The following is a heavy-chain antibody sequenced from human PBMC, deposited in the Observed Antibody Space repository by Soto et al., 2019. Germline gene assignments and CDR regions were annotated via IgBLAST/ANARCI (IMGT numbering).Heavy chain of an antibody. Sequence: PSETLSLTCAVYGGSFSGYSWSWIRQPPGKGLEWVGDIDHSGSTNYNSSLKSRLTISVDTSKNQFSLKLTSLTAADTAVYYCARVGANPSDYWGQGTLVTVSS. D-gene: IGHD1-26*01. V-gene: IGHV4-34*01. CDR3: ARVGANPSDY. CDR2: IDHSGST. J-gene: IGHJ4*02. CDR1: GGSFSGYS.